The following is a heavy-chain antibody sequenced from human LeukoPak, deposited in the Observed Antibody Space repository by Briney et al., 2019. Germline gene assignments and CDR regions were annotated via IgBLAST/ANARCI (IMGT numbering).Heavy chain of an antibody. CDR3: ARDKGTGYRDAFDI. CDR2: INHSGST. D-gene: IGHD3-9*01. J-gene: IGHJ3*02. CDR1: GGSFSGYY. V-gene: IGHV4-34*01. Sequence: SETLSLTCAVYGGSFSGYYWSWIRQPPGKGLEWIGEINHSGSTNYNPSLKSRVTISVDTSKNQFSLKLSSVTAADTAVYYCARDKGTGYRDAFDIWGQGTMVTVSS.